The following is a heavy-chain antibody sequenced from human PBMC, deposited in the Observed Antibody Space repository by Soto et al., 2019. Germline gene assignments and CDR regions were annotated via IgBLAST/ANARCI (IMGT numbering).Heavy chain of an antibody. D-gene: IGHD3-10*01. CDR1: GYTFTGHY. CDR2: IGPASGDT. Sequence: ASVKVSCTASGYTFTGHYIDWVRQVPGQGPEWMGEIGPASGDTRYAQKFQGRVTMTRDTSITTVYMELNNLSPDDTAVYYCGRGRSGQLVVFYWGQGTPVTVSS. CDR3: GRGRSGQLVVFY. J-gene: IGHJ4*02. V-gene: IGHV1-2*02.